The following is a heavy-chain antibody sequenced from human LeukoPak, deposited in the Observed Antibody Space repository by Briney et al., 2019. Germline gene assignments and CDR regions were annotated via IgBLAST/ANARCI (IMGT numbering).Heavy chain of an antibody. J-gene: IGHJ4*02. CDR1: GGTFSNYA. V-gene: IGHV1-2*06. CDR3: ARARNYCSGGSCYYFDY. Sequence: GASVKVSCKASGGTFSNYAINWVRQAPGQGLEWMGRINPNSGGTNYAQKFQGRVTMTRDTSISTAYMELSRLRSDDTAVYYCARARNYCSGGSCYYFDYWGQGTLVTVSS. CDR2: INPNSGGT. D-gene: IGHD2-15*01.